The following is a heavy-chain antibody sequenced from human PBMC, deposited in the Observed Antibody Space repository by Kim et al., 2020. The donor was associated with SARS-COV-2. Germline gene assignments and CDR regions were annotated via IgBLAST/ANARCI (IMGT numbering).Heavy chain of an antibody. D-gene: IGHD2-2*01. J-gene: IGHJ1*01. V-gene: IGHV3-23*01. CDR3: AKLFGSSDSEFQH. Sequence: YTDTMKGRFIISRDNAKSALHLQMNSLRAEDTALYYCAKLFGSSDSEFQHWGKGTLGTVSS.